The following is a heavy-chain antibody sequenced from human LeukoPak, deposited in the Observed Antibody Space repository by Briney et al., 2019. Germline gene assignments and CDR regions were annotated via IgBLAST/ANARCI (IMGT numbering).Heavy chain of an antibody. CDR1: GFTFSSSW. J-gene: IGHJ4*02. Sequence: GGSLRLSCAASGFTFSSSWMSWVRQAPGKGLEWVTNIKPDGSEKYYVDSVKGRFTISRDNAKNSLYLQMNSLRAEDTAVYYCARGQSSGWYFYFDYWGQGTLVTVSS. CDR2: IKPDGSEK. V-gene: IGHV3-7*04. CDR3: ARGQSSGWYFYFDY. D-gene: IGHD6-19*01.